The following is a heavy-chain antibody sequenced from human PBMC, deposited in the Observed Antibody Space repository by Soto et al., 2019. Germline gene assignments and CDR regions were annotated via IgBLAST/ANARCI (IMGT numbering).Heavy chain of an antibody. CDR2: ISAYNGNT. J-gene: IGHJ5*02. Sequence: GASVKVSCKASGYTFTSYGISWLRQAPGQGLEWMGWISAYNGNTNYAQKLQGRVTMTTDTSTSTAYMELRSLRSDDTAVYYCARDSLSGYSYGYENWFDPWGQGTLVTVSS. V-gene: IGHV1-18*01. CDR1: GYTFTSYG. CDR3: ARDSLSGYSYGYENWFDP. D-gene: IGHD5-18*01.